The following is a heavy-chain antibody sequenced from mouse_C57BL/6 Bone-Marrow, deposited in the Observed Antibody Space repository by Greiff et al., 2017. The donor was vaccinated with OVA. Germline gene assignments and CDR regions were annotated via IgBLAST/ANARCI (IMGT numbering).Heavy chain of an antibody. Sequence: EVQVVESGPVLVKPGASVKMSCKASGYTFTDYYMNWVKQSHGKSLEWIGVINPYNGGTSYNQKFKGKATLTVDKSSSTAYMELNSLTSEDSAVYYCARRGDGWLLLNWGQGTTLTVSS. CDR3: ARRGDGWLLLN. V-gene: IGHV1-19*01. CDR2: INPYNGGT. D-gene: IGHD2-3*01. J-gene: IGHJ2*01. CDR1: GYTFTDYY.